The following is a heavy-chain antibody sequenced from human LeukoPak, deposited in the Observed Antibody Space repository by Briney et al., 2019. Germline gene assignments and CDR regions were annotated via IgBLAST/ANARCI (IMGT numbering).Heavy chain of an antibody. CDR2: IRSRAYGGTT. D-gene: IGHD3-3*01. V-gene: IGHV3-49*03. J-gene: IGHJ3*02. CDR1: GFTFRDYA. Sequence: GGSLRLSCTASGFTFRDYAMSWFRQAPGKGLEWVGFIRSRAYGGTTEYAASVIGRFTISRDDSKSIAYLQMNSRKTEDTAVYYCTSTGPRLKLRSDVFDIWGQGTMVTVSS. CDR3: TSTGPRLKLRSDVFDI.